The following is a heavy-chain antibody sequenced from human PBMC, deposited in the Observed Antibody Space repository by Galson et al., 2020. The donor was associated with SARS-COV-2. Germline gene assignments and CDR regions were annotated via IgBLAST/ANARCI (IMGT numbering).Heavy chain of an antibody. CDR3: AGQRDATTIFDY. D-gene: IGHD4-17*01. Sequence: TGGSLRLSCTPSGFTVSNNYMSWVRHAPGTGLEWVSALYSGGTTYYAHSVMGRFTISSDNSKNTVYLQMNSLRAEDTAVYYCAGQRDATTIFDYWGQGTLVTVYS. V-gene: IGHV3-66*04. J-gene: IGHJ4*02. CDR2: LYSGGTT. CDR1: GFTVSNNY.